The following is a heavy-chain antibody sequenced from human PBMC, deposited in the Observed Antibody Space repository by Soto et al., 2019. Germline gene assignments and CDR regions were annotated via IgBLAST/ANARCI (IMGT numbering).Heavy chain of an antibody. J-gene: IGHJ4*02. V-gene: IGHV4-61*01. CDR3: AGGLSFVY. CDR2: IYYSGST. Sequence: QVQLQESGPGLVKPSETLSLTCTVSGGSVSSGSYYWSWIRQPPGKGLEWIGYIYYSGSTNYNPSRKSRITISVDTSKTHFSLKLSSVTAVYTAVYYCAGGLSFVYWGQGTVVTVSS. CDR1: GGSVSSGSYY.